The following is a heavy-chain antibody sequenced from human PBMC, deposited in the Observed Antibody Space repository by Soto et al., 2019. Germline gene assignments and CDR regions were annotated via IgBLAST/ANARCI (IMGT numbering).Heavy chain of an antibody. V-gene: IGHV1-18*01. J-gene: IGHJ4*02. Sequence: GXSVEVSWNASCYTFTSYGISWVRQAPGQGLEWMGWISAYNGNTNYAQKLQGRVTMTTDTSTSTAYMELRSLRSDDTAVYYCARDGVSSGYYSADYWGQGTLVTVSS. D-gene: IGHD3-22*01. CDR2: ISAYNGNT. CDR1: CYTFTSYG. CDR3: ARDGVSSGYYSADY.